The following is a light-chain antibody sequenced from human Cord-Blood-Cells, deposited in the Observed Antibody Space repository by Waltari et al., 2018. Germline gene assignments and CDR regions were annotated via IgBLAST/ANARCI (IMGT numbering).Light chain of an antibody. CDR2: KAS. Sequence: DIQMTQSPYTLSASVGDRVTITCRASQSISSWLAWYQQKQGKAPKLLIYKASSLESGVPSRFSGSGSGTEFTLTISSLQPDDFATYYCQQYNSYSPTFGQGTKLEIK. V-gene: IGKV1-5*03. CDR3: QQYNSYSPT. J-gene: IGKJ2*01. CDR1: QSISSW.